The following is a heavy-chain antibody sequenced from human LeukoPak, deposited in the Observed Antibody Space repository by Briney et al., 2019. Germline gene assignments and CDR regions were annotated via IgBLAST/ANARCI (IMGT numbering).Heavy chain of an antibody. J-gene: IGHJ5*02. V-gene: IGHV1-2*02. CDR3: ARDAAMTSNWFDP. CDR2: INPNSGGT. D-gene: IGHD5-18*01. CDR1: GYTFTGYY. Sequence: ASVKVTCKASGYTFTGYYMHWVRQAPGQGLEWMGWINPNSGGTNYAKKFQGRVTMTRDTSISTAYMELSRLRSDDTAVYYCARDAAMTSNWFDPWGQGTLVTVSS.